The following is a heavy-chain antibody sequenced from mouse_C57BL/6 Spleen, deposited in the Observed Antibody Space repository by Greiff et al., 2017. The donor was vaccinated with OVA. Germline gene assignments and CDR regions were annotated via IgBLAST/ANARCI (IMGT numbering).Heavy chain of an antibody. Sequence: VQLQQSGPELVKPGASVKIPCKASGYTFTDYNMDWVKQSHGKSLEWIGDINPNNGGTIYNQKFKGKATLTVDKSSSTAYMELRSLTSEDTAVYYGARGSYGNYLEAMDYWGQGTSVTVSS. V-gene: IGHV1-18*01. CDR3: ARGSYGNYLEAMDY. J-gene: IGHJ4*01. CDR1: GYTFTDYN. D-gene: IGHD2-1*01. CDR2: INPNNGGT.